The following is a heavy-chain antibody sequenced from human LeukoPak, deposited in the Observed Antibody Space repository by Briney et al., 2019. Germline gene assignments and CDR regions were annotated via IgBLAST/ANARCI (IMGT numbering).Heavy chain of an antibody. V-gene: IGHV1-8*01. CDR1: GYTFTSYD. J-gene: IGHJ4*02. Sequence: ASVKVSCKASGYTFTSYDINWVRQATGQGLEWMGWMNPNSGNTGYAQKFQGRVTMTRDTSISTAYMELSRLRSDDTAVYYCARGMILGIAVAGTDYWGQGTLVTVSS. CDR2: MNPNSGNT. D-gene: IGHD6-19*01. CDR3: ARGMILGIAVAGTDY.